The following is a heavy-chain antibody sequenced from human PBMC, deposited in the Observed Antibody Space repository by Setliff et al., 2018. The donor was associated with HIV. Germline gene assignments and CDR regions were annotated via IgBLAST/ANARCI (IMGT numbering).Heavy chain of an antibody. CDR3: MTDPTVTTNSWFDP. D-gene: IGHD4-17*01. CDR1: GYTFTSYA. J-gene: IGHJ5*02. CDR2: INTNTGNP. Sequence: VASVKVSCKASGYTFTSYAMNWVRQAPGQGLEWMGWINTNTGNPTYAQGFTGRFVFSLDTSVNTAYLQVSSLETEDTAVYYCMTDPTVTTNSWFDPWGQGTLVTVSS. V-gene: IGHV7-4-1*02.